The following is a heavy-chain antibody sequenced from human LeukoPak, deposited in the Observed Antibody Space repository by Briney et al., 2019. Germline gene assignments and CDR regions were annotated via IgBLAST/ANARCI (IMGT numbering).Heavy chain of an antibody. CDR2: IGASGSST. V-gene: IGHV3-23*01. D-gene: IGHD5-18*01. J-gene: IGHJ4*02. CDR1: KFIFSEYA. CDR3: AKDLFYTGDTAMSKNWDY. Sequence: GGSLRLSCAASKFIFSEYAMDWVRQAPGKGLEWVAAIGASGSSTYYADSVKGRFTISRDNSKNTLYLQMNSLRAEDTAVYYCAKDLFYTGDTAMSKNWDYWGQGTLVTVSS.